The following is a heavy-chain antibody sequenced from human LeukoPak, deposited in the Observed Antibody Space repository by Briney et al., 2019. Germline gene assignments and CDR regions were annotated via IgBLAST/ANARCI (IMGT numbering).Heavy chain of an antibody. Sequence: GGSLRLSCAASGFTFRNYAMSWVRQAPGKGLEWVSGIDPSGTYTYYADSVKGRFTISRDNSKSTLYLQLTSLRAEDTAAYYCAKGPERSDRGYSDYWGQGTLVTVSS. CDR2: IDPSGTYT. CDR1: GFTFRNYA. D-gene: IGHD1-14*01. V-gene: IGHV3-23*01. J-gene: IGHJ4*02. CDR3: AKGPERSDRGYSDY.